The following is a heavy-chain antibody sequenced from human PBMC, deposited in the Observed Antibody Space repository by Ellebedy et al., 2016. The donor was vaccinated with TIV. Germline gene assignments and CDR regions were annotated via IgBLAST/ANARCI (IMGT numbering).Heavy chain of an antibody. CDR2: IKSKTDGGAA. CDR3: TTVYRYNYDSV. J-gene: IGHJ4*02. CDR1: GFTFSNAW. Sequence: GESLKISCAASGFTFSNAWMNWVRQAPGKGLEWVGRIKSKTDGGAADYAAPVKGRFTNSRVDSKNTLYLQMNSLKTEDTAVYFCTTVYRYNYDSVWGQGTLVTVSS. D-gene: IGHD5-18*01. V-gene: IGHV3-15*01.